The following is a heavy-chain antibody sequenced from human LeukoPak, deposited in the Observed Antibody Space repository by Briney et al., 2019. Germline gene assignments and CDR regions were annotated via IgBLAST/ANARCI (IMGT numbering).Heavy chain of an antibody. CDR3: ARDSWFGELLYPSAFDI. CDR2: IKQDGSEK. V-gene: IGHV3-7*01. Sequence: GGSLRLSCAASGFTFSSYWMSWVRQAPGKGLEWVANIKQDGSEKYYVDSVKGRFTISRDNAKNSLYLQMNSLRAEDTAVYYCARDSWFGELLYPSAFDIWGQGTMVTVSS. CDR1: GFTFSSYW. J-gene: IGHJ3*02. D-gene: IGHD3-10*01.